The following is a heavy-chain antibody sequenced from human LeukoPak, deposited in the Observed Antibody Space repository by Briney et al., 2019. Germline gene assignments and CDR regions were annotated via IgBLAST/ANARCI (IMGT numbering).Heavy chain of an antibody. CDR1: GGSVSSYC. D-gene: IGHD7-27*01. Sequence: PSETLSLTCTVSGGSVSSYCWSWMRQAPGKGLEWIVYIYYTEPSYNPSLKSRVTISADTSKNQFSLKLYSVTAADTAVYYCATRKLGNDYWGQGTLVTVSS. CDR3: ATRKLGNDY. J-gene: IGHJ4*02. V-gene: IGHV4-59*02. CDR2: IYYTEP.